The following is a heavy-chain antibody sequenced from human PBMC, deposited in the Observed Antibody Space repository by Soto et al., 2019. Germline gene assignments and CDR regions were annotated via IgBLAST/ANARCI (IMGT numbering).Heavy chain of an antibody. D-gene: IGHD2-2*01. CDR2: IYPGDSDT. Sequence: GESLKISCKGPGYSFTSYWIGWVRQMPGKGLEWMGIIYPGDSDTRYSPSFQGQVTISADKSISTAYLQWSSLKASDTAMYYCARLPQQGYCSSTSCFQYYFDYWGQGTLVTVSS. J-gene: IGHJ4*02. V-gene: IGHV5-51*01. CDR3: ARLPQQGYCSSTSCFQYYFDY. CDR1: GYSFTSYW.